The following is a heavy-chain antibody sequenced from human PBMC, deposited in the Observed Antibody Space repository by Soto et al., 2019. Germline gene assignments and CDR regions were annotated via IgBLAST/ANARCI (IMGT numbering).Heavy chain of an antibody. CDR1: GYTFPNYA. V-gene: IGHV1-3*01. J-gene: IGHJ5*02. CDR2: INAGNGNT. CDR3: ARGKGYNWNHGWFDP. Sequence: ASVKVSCKASGYTFPNYAMDWVRQAPGQRLEWMGWINAGNGNTKYSQNFQGRVTITRDTSASTAYMELSSLRFEDTAVYYCARGKGYNWNHGWFDPWGQGTLVTVSS. D-gene: IGHD1-20*01.